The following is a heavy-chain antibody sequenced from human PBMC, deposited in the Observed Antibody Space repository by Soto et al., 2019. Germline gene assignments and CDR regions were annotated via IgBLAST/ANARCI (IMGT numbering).Heavy chain of an antibody. D-gene: IGHD3-9*01. J-gene: IGHJ5*02. Sequence: ASVKVSCKASGYTFSNFGISWVRQAPGEGLEWMGWISPNSEKTKIAQRFQGRVTMTTDISTSTSYLELRGLTSDDTAVYYCTKDGKFDDIYTGXFVNDLWG. CDR2: ISPNSEKT. V-gene: IGHV1-18*01. CDR1: GYTFSNFG. CDR3: TKDGKFDDIYTGXFVNDL.